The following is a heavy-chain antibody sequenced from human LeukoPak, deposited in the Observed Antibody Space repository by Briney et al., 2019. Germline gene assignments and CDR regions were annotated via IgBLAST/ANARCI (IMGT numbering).Heavy chain of an antibody. CDR1: GFTFDDYA. V-gene: IGHV3-74*01. J-gene: IGHJ4*02. D-gene: IGHD6-13*01. CDR3: ARDRRRGIAAAGIIDY. Sequence: GGSLRLSCAASGFTFDDYAMHWVRQAPGKGLVWVSRINSDGSSTSYADSVKGRFTISRDNAKNTLYLQMNSLRAEDTAVYYCARDRRRGIAAAGIIDYWGQGTLVTVSS. CDR2: INSDGSST.